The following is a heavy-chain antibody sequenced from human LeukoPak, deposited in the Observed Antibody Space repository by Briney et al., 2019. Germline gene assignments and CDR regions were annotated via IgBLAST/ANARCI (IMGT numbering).Heavy chain of an antibody. D-gene: IGHD6-19*01. CDR1: GYTFTSYG. V-gene: IGHV1-18*01. Sequence: ASVKVSCKASGYTFTSYGISWVRQAPGQGLERMGWISAYNGNTNYAQKLQGRVTMTTDTSTSTAYMELRSLRSDDTAVYYCARDALALIAVAGTGDYWGQGTLVTVSS. J-gene: IGHJ4*02. CDR3: ARDALALIAVAGTGDY. CDR2: ISAYNGNT.